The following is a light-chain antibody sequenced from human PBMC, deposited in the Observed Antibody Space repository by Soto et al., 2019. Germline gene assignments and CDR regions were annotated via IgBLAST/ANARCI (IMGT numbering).Light chain of an antibody. CDR2: GAS. Sequence: EVVLTQSPGTLSLSPGERASLSCRASHSIHSSFLAWYQQKPGQAPRLLIYGASSRATDIPDRFSGGGSGTDFTLTVSRLEPEDFAVYYCQQYDTSPYTFGQGTKLAI. CDR3: QQYDTSPYT. V-gene: IGKV3-20*01. CDR1: HSIHSSF. J-gene: IGKJ2*01.